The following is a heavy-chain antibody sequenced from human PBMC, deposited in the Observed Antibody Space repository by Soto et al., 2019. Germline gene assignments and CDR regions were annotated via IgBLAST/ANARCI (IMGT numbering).Heavy chain of an antibody. V-gene: IGHV4-31*03. CDR3: ALSRYCSGGSCPGGGNWFDP. CDR1: GGSISSGGYY. CDR2: IYYSGST. Sequence: QVQLQESGPGLVKPSQTLSLTCTVSGGSISSGGYYWSWIRQHPGKGLEWIGYIYYSGSTYYNPSLKSRVTISVDTSKNQFSPKLSSVTAADTAVYYCALSRYCSGGSCPGGGNWFDPWGQGTLVTVSS. J-gene: IGHJ5*02. D-gene: IGHD2-15*01.